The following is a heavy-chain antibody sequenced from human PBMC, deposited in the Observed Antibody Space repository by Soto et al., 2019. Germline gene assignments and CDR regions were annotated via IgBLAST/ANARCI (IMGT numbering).Heavy chain of an antibody. D-gene: IGHD5-12*01. V-gene: IGHV4-4*02. CDR2: IYHSGST. Sequence: SETLSLTCAVSGGSTSSSNWWSWVRQPPGKGLEWIGEIYHSGSTNYNPSLKSRVTISVDKSKNQFSLKLSSVTAADTAVYYCARDRGYSGYDRRRFDYWGQGTLVTVSS. J-gene: IGHJ4*02. CDR3: ARDRGYSGYDRRRFDY. CDR1: GGSTSSSNW.